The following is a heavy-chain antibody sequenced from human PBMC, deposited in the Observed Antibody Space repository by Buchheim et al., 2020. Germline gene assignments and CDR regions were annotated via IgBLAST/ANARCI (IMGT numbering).Heavy chain of an antibody. D-gene: IGHD6-6*01. CDR2: IYYSGST. V-gene: IGHV4-4*02. Sequence: QVQLQESGPGLVKPWGTLSLTCAVSGASISGSNWWSWVRQSPGKGLEWIGEIYYSGSTNYNPSLKSRVTISLDKPKNQFSLNLRSVTAADTAVYYCAYGSGRGSSSDWFDPWGQGTL. CDR3: AYGSGRGSSSDWFDP. CDR1: GASISGSNW. J-gene: IGHJ5*02.